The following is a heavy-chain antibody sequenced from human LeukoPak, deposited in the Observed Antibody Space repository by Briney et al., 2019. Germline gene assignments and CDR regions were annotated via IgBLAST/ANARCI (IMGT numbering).Heavy chain of an antibody. V-gene: IGHV4-38-2*02. J-gene: IGHJ4*02. CDR1: GYSISSGYY. Sequence: SETLSLTCTVSGYSISSGYYWGWIRQPPGKGLEWIGSIYHSGSTYYNPSLKSRVTISVDTSKNQFSLKPSSVTAADTAVYYCASVTMVRGASVGYWGQGTLVTVSS. CDR2: IYHSGST. CDR3: ASVTMVRGASVGY. D-gene: IGHD3-10*01.